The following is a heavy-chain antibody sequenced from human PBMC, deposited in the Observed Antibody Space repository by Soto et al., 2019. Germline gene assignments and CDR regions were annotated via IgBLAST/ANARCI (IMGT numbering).Heavy chain of an antibody. J-gene: IGHJ4*02. CDR1: GGSISSGGYY. D-gene: IGHD4-17*01. V-gene: IGHV4-31*03. Sequence: SETLSLTCTVSGGSISSGGYYWSWIRQHPGKGLEWIGYIYYSGSTYYNPSLKSRVTISVDTSKNQFSLKLSSVTAADTAVYYCARDRATVTTYFDYWGQGTLVTASS. CDR3: ARDRATVTTYFDY. CDR2: IYYSGST.